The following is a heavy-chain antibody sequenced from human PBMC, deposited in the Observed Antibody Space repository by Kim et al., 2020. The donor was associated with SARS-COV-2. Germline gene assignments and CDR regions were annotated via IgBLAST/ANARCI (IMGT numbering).Heavy chain of an antibody. Sequence: PAKGRFTISRDISKNTLYLQMNSLRAEDTAVYYCAKDQDVGQGATDFDYWGQGTLVTVSS. CDR3: AKDQDVGQGATDFDY. J-gene: IGHJ4*02. V-gene: IGHV3-23*01.